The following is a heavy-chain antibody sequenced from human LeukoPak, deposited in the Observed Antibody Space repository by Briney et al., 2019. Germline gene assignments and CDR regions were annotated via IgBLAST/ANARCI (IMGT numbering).Heavy chain of an antibody. J-gene: IGHJ4*02. D-gene: IGHD1-1*01. Sequence: ASVKVSCKASGYTFTGYYMHWVRQAPGQGLEWMGWINPNSGGTNYAQKFQGRVTMTRDTSTSTVYMELSSLRSEDTAVYYCARDPGILGVFDYWGQGTLVTVSS. CDR2: INPNSGGT. V-gene: IGHV1-2*02. CDR1: GYTFTGYY. CDR3: ARDPGILGVFDY.